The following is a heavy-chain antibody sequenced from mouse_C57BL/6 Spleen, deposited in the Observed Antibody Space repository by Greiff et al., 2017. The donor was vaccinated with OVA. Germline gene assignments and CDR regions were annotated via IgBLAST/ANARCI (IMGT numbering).Heavy chain of an antibody. CDR3: AQLGRWFAY. CDR1: GFNIKDDY. J-gene: IGHJ3*01. D-gene: IGHD4-1*02. CDR2: IDPENGDT. Sequence: EVLLVESGAELVRPGASVKLSCTASGFNIKDDYMHWVKQRPEQGLEWIGWIDPENGDTEYATKFQGKATITADTSSNTAYLQLSNLTSEDTAVYYCAQLGRWFAYWGQGTLVTVSA. V-gene: IGHV14-4*01.